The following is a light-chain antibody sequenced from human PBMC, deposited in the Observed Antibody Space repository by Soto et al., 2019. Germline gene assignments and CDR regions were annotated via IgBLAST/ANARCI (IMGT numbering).Light chain of an antibody. CDR2: GAS. Sequence: EIVLTQSPGTLSLSPGERATLSCRASQSVSSSYLAWYQQKPGQAPRLLIYGASSRATGIPDRFSGSGSGTAFTFTISRLEPEDFAVYYCHQYDSSPLTFGGGTKVAIK. J-gene: IGKJ4*01. V-gene: IGKV3-20*01. CDR1: QSVSSSY. CDR3: HQYDSSPLT.